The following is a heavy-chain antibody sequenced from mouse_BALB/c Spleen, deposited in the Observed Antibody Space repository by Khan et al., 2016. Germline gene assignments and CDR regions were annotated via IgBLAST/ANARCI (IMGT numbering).Heavy chain of an antibody. J-gene: IGHJ1*01. CDR3: MRYGNYWYFDV. V-gene: IGHV11-2*02. Sequence: EVQLLETGGGLVQPGGSRGLSCEGSGFTFSGFWMSWVRQTPGKTLEWIGDINSDGSVINYAPSIKDRFTIFRDNDKSTLYLQMSNVRSEDTATYCCMRYGNYWYFDVWGAGTTVTVSS. CDR2: INSDGSVI. CDR1: GFTFSGFW. D-gene: IGHD2-1*01.